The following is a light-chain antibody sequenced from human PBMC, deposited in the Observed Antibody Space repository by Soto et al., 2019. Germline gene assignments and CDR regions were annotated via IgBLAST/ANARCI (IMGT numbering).Light chain of an antibody. CDR2: AAS. CDR3: QKYSSVPV. V-gene: IGKV1-27*01. J-gene: IGKJ3*01. CDR1: QDIRNF. Sequence: DIQMTQSPTSLSASVGDRVTITCRASQDIRNFVAWYQQKPGKAPKLLIYAASTLQSGVPSRFSGSGSGTDFTLTINSMQPEDVATYSCQKYSSVPVFGPGTTLELK.